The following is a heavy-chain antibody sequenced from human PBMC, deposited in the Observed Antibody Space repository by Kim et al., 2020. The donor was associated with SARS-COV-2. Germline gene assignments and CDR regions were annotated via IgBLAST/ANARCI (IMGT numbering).Heavy chain of an antibody. J-gene: IGHJ4*02. V-gene: IGHV3-66*01. CDR3: ARDLSR. Sequence: YSGGSTYYADSVKGRFTISRDNSKNTLYLQMNSLRAEDTAVYYCARDLSRWGQGTLVTVSS. CDR2: YSGGST.